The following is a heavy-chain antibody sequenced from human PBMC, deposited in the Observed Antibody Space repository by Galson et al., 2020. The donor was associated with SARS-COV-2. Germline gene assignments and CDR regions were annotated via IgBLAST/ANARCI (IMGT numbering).Heavy chain of an antibody. CDR1: EFTISNYM. CDR3: ASIEYTFPSVDY. Sequence: GGSLRLSCVASEFTISNYMMSWVRQAPGKGLEWVSSISANGDYTYYADSVQGRSTITREKSKNTMFLQMNSLRADDTAVFYCASIEYTFPSVDYWGQGTLVTVS. D-gene: IGHD2-2*02. CDR2: ISANGDYT. V-gene: IGHV3-23*01. J-gene: IGHJ4*02.